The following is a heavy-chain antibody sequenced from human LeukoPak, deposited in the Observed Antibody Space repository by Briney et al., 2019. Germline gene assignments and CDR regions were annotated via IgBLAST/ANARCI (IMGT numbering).Heavy chain of an antibody. Sequence: PGGSLRVSCAASGFTFSSYWMHWVRQVPGKGLVWVSHIHSDGRSSSYADSVKGRFTISRDNAKNTLSLQMNSLRADDTAVYYCARGGVGSHDYWGQGTLVTVSS. CDR1: GFTFSSYW. CDR3: ARGGVGSHDY. J-gene: IGHJ4*02. CDR2: IHSDGRSS. V-gene: IGHV3-74*01. D-gene: IGHD3-10*01.